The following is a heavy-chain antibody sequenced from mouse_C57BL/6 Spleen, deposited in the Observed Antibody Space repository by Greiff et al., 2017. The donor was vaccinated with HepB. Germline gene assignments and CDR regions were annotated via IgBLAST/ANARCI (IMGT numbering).Heavy chain of an antibody. Sequence: VKLVESGPGLVAPSQSLSITCTVSGFSLTSYAISWVRQPPGKGLEWLGVIWTGGGTNYNSALKSRLSISKDNSKSQVFLKMNSLQTDDTARYYCARYDYDSYYAMDYWGQGTSVTVSS. V-gene: IGHV2-9-1*01. D-gene: IGHD2-4*01. CDR3: ARYDYDSYYAMDY. CDR2: IWTGGGT. J-gene: IGHJ4*01. CDR1: GFSLTSYA.